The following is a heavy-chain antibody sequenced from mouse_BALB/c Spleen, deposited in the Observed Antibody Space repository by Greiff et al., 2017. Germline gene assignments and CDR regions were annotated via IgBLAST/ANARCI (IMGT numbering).Heavy chain of an antibody. CDR3: ARHSSTGRSPFDY. CDR1: GFTFSDYY. CDR2: ISNGGGTT. V-gene: IGHV5-12*01. Sequence: EVKLMESGGGLVQPGGSLKLSCAASGFTFSDYYMYWVRQTPEKRLEWVAYISNGGGTTYYPDTVKGRFTISRDNAKNTLYLQMSRLKSEDTAMYYCARHSSTGRSPFDYWGQGTTLTVSS. D-gene: IGHD4-1*02. J-gene: IGHJ2*01.